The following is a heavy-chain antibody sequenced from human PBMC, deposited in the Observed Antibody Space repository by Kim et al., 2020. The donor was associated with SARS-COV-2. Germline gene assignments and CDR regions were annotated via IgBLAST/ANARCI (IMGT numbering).Heavy chain of an antibody. CDR3: ASSRRYRILTGYYDTSPKGYYYYYYGMDV. D-gene: IGHD3-9*01. V-gene: IGHV4-34*01. J-gene: IGHJ6*02. Sequence: SETLSLTCAVYGGSCSGYYWSWIRQPPGKGLEWIGEINHSGSTNYNPSLKSRVTISVDTSKNQFSLKLSSVTAADTDVYYCASSRRYRILTGYYDTSPKGYYYYYYGMDVWGQGTTVTVSS. CDR1: GGSCSGYY. CDR2: INHSGST.